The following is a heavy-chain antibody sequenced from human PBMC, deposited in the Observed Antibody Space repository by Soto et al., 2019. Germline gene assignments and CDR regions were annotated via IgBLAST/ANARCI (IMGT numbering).Heavy chain of an antibody. CDR3: ARYKSGVVVPAAIEV. J-gene: IGHJ6*04. CDR2: ISSSSSYI. Sequence: GGSLRLSCAASGFTFSSYSMNWVRQAPGKGLEWVSSISSSSSYIYYADSVKGRFTISRDNAKNSLYLQMNSLRAEDTAVYYCARYKSGVVVPAAIEVWGKGTTVTVSS. CDR1: GFTFSSYS. D-gene: IGHD2-2*01. V-gene: IGHV3-21*01.